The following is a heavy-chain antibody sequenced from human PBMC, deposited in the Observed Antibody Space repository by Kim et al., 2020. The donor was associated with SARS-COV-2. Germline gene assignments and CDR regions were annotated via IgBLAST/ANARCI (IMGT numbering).Heavy chain of an antibody. D-gene: IGHD3-10*01. J-gene: IGHJ4*02. CDR3: ASAAMVRGVKSHYFDY. V-gene: IGHV4-39*01. Sequence: SLKSRVTISVDTSKNQFSLKLSSVTAADTAVYYCASAAMVRGVKSHYFDYWGQGTLVTVSS.